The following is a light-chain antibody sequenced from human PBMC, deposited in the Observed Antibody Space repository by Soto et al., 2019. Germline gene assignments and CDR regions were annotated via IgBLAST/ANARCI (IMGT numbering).Light chain of an antibody. CDR2: GTS. CDR3: QHFDTSPPWT. CDR1: QSFSSNN. Sequence: EIVLTQSPGTLSLSPGERATLSCRASQSFSSNNLAWYQQKPGQAPRVLIYGTSSRAAGIPDRFSGSGSGTDFTLTISRLEPEDFAVYYCQHFDTSPPWTFGQGTKVDIK. J-gene: IGKJ1*01. V-gene: IGKV3-20*01.